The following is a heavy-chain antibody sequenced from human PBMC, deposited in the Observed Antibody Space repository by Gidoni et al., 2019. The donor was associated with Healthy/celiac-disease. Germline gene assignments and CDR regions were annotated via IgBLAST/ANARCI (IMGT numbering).Heavy chain of an antibody. CDR2: IYPGDSDT. Sequence: EVQLVQSGAEVKKPGESLKISCKGSGYSFTSYWIGWVRKMPGNGLEWMGIIYPGDSDTRYSPSFQGQVTISADKSISTAYLQWSSLKASDTAMYYCARRVDCSSTSCYKSPYYFDYWGQGTLVTVSS. V-gene: IGHV5-51*03. CDR1: GYSFTSYW. D-gene: IGHD2-2*02. J-gene: IGHJ4*02. CDR3: ARRVDCSSTSCYKSPYYFDY.